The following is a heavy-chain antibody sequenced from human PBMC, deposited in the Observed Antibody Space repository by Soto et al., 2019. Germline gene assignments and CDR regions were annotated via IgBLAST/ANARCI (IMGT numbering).Heavy chain of an antibody. CDR2: IYPGDSEA. J-gene: IGHJ6*02. Sequence: SLKISCKGSGYDFTSFWIGWVRQMPGKGLEWMGIIYPGDSEAKYSPSFQGQVTISADKSISTAYLQWSSLKASDTAMYYCARPLAMDVWGQGTTVTVSS. CDR1: GYDFTSFW. V-gene: IGHV5-51*01. CDR3: ARPLAMDV.